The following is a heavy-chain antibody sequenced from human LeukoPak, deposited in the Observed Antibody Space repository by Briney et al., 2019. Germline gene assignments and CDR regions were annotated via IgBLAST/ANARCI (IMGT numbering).Heavy chain of an antibody. J-gene: IGHJ3*02. CDR1: GFTFSSYG. Sequence: GGSLRLSCAASGFTFSSYGMSWVRQAPGKGLEWVSAISGSGGSTYYADSVKGRFTISRDNAKNTLYLQMNSLRAEDTAVYYCARVVTYCGGDCYSLGAFDIWGQGTMVTVSS. D-gene: IGHD2-21*02. CDR3: ARVVTYCGGDCYSLGAFDI. V-gene: IGHV3-23*01. CDR2: ISGSGGST.